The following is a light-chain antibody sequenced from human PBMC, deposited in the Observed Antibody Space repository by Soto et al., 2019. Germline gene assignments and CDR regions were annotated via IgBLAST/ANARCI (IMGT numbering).Light chain of an antibody. Sequence: EIVLTQSPGTLSLSPGEGATLSCRASQCVSTRLAWYQHKPGQAPRLLIYQASIRAAGIPARFSASGSGTDFTLTISDLQSEDFAVYYCHQCQSWPRTFGQGTKVDIK. CDR1: QCVSTR. V-gene: IGKV3D-15*03. CDR3: HQCQSWPRT. CDR2: QAS. J-gene: IGKJ1*01.